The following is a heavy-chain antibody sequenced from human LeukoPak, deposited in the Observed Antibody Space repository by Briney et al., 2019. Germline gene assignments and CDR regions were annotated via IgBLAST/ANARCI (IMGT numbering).Heavy chain of an antibody. D-gene: IGHD1-7*01. CDR1: GFTFRNSY. J-gene: IGHJ4*02. CDR2: IDNDGST. CDR3: ARDLNYNFDY. V-gene: IGHV3-74*01. Sequence: QPGRSLRLSCAASGFTFRNSYMHWVRQAPGKGLVWVSRIDNDGSTTYADSVKGRFTISRDNAKSTVFLQLNSLRAEDTAVYYCARDLNYNFDYWGQGTLVTVSS.